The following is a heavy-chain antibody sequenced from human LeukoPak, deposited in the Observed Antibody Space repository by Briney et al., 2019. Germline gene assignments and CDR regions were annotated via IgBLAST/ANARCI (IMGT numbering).Heavy chain of an antibody. V-gene: IGHV4-61*02. J-gene: IGHJ5*02. CDR1: GASFSSGTYY. D-gene: IGHD6-19*01. Sequence: SQTLSLTCAVSGASFSSGTYYWSCIRQPAGKGLEWIGRIYTSGSTNYNPSLKSRVTISVDTSKNQFSLKLSSVTAAATAVYYCARYRSSFDPWGQGTLVTVSS. CDR3: ARYRSSFDP. CDR2: IYTSGST.